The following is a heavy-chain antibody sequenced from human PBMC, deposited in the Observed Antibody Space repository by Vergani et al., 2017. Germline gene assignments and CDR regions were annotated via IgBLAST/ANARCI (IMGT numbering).Heavy chain of an antibody. V-gene: IGHV4-4*07. CDR2: IYTSGST. D-gene: IGHD2-2*01. CDR3: ARGRYCSSTSCPAAGFDP. J-gene: IGHJ5*02. Sequence: QVQLQESGPGLVKPSETLSLTCTVSGGSISSYYWSWIRQPAGKGLEWIGRIYTSGSTNYNPSLKRRVTMSVDTSKNQFSLKLSSVTAADTAVYYCARGRYCSSTSCPAAGFDPWGQGTLVTVSS. CDR1: GGSISSYY.